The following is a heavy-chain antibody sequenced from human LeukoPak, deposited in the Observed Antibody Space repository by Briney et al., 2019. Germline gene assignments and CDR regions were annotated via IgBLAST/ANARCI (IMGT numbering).Heavy chain of an antibody. CDR3: AKDARWLVPSL. V-gene: IGHV3-7*01. Sequence: GGSLRLSCAASGFTLSSYYMSWVRQAPGKGLEWVANIKQDGSEKYYADSVKGRFTISRDNSKNTLYLQMDSLRAEDTAVYYCAKDARWLVPSLWGQGTLVTVSS. J-gene: IGHJ4*02. CDR2: IKQDGSEK. D-gene: IGHD6-19*01. CDR1: GFTLSSYY.